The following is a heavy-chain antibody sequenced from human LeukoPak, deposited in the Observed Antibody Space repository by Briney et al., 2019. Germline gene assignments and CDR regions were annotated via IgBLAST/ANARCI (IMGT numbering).Heavy chain of an antibody. Sequence: GGSLRLSCAASGFTFSSYAMSWVRQAPGKGLEWVSAISGSGGSTYYADSVKGRFTISRDNSKNTLYLQMNSLRAEDTAVYYCAKEGPPSMIVVVIRSKGAFDIWGQGTMVTVSS. J-gene: IGHJ3*02. CDR1: GFTFSSYA. D-gene: IGHD3-22*01. V-gene: IGHV3-23*01. CDR2: ISGSGGST. CDR3: AKEGPPSMIVVVIRSKGAFDI.